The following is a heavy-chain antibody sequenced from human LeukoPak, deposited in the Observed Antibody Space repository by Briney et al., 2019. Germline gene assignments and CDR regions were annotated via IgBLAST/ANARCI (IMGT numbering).Heavy chain of an antibody. J-gene: IGHJ4*02. D-gene: IGHD3-3*01. CDR1: GFTFSSYW. V-gene: IGHV3-7*01. Sequence: GGSLRLSCAVSGFTFSSYWMSWVRQAPGKGLEWVADIKQDRSEKYYADSVKGRFTIFRDNAKNSLYLQMNSLGAEDTAVYYCARRLEWRAGNCFDYWGQGTLVTVAS. CDR2: IKQDRSEK. CDR3: ARRLEWRAGNCFDY.